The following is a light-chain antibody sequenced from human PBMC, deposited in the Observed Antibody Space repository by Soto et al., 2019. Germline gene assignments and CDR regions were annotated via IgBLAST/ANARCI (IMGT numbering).Light chain of an antibody. CDR2: ATS. CDR3: QQANSFPVT. J-gene: IGKJ5*01. Sequence: DIQMTQSPSSVSASVGDRVTITCRASRDISRWLAWYQQKPGQAPKLLIYATSNLQSGVPSRFSGSGSGTDFILTISSLQPEDFATYYCQQANSFPVTFGQGTRLEIK. V-gene: IGKV1-12*01. CDR1: RDISRW.